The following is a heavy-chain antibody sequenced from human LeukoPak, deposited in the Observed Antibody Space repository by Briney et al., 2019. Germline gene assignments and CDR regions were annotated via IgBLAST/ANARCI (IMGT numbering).Heavy chain of an antibody. CDR3: AKDFQWISYGSGSYWWNGMDV. V-gene: IGHV3-30*18. D-gene: IGHD3-10*01. J-gene: IGHJ6*02. CDR1: GFTFSTYG. CDR2: ISYDGTNK. Sequence: SLRLSCAASGFTFSTYGMHWVRQAPGKGLEWVAVISYDGTNKYYADSVKGRFTISRDNSKNTLYLQMNNLRPEDTALYYCAKDFQWISYGSGSYWWNGMDVWGQGTTVTVSS.